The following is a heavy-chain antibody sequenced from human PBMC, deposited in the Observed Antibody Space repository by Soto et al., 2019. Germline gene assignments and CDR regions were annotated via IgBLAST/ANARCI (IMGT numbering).Heavy chain of an antibody. CDR2: LSEGGDKT. J-gene: IGHJ4*02. D-gene: IGHD2-8*01. Sequence: DVQLLESGGDLVQPGGSLRLSCAASGFTVSNSGMSWVRQAPGKGLEWVSGLSEGGDKTYYADSGKGRFTISRDNAKNILYLQMTSLRVEDTAVYFCTKDSGWDSWYWGQGALVTVSS. CDR3: TKDSGWDSWY. CDR1: GFTVSNSG. V-gene: IGHV3-23*01.